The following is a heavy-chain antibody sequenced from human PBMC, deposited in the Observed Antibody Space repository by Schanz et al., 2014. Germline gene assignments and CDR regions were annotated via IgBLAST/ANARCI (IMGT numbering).Heavy chain of an antibody. CDR2: IATSSSTR. CDR1: GFDFNSYS. V-gene: IGHV3-48*01. D-gene: IGHD3-10*01. CDR3: ASGVHVSSLQKGLQF. J-gene: IGHJ1*01. Sequence: EVRLVESGGGLVQPGGSLRLSCEASGFDFNSYSMNWVRQVPGKGLEWLSYIATSSSTRHYADSVRGRVTISRDNAKNSVSLQMRRLRVEDTAVYYCASGVHVSSLQKGLQFWGRGPLXIVSS.